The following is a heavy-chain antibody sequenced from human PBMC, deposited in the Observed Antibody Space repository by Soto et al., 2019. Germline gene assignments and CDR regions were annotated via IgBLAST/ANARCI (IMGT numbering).Heavy chain of an antibody. CDR1: GGSISSSSYN. V-gene: IGHV4-39*01. J-gene: IGHJ4*02. Sequence: SETLSLTCTVSGGSISSSSYNWDWIRQPPGKGLEWIGSIHYSGNTYYKPSLKSRVTISVDTSKNQFSLNLRSVTAADTAVYYCARHCRPGYCRGGSPGSIYFDYWGQGTLVTVSS. CDR3: ARHCRPGYCRGGSPGSIYFDY. CDR2: IHYSGNT. D-gene: IGHD2-15*01.